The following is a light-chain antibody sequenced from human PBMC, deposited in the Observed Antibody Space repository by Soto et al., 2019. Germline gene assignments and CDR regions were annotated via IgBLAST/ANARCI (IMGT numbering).Light chain of an antibody. Sequence: EIVLTQSPGTLSLSPGERATLSCRARQSVSNSFLAWYQQKPGQAPRLLIYGASSRATGIPDRFSGSGSGTDFTLTFSRLEPEDFAVYYCQQYSSSPPTFGQGTKVEIK. CDR2: GAS. CDR1: QSVSNSF. J-gene: IGKJ1*01. V-gene: IGKV3-20*01. CDR3: QQYSSSPPT.